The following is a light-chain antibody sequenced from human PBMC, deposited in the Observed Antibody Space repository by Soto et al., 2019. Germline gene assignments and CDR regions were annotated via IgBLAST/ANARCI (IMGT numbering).Light chain of an antibody. J-gene: IGKJ1*01. CDR1: QSVSSSY. CDR3: QQYDTSPRT. CDR2: GAS. Sequence: EIVLTQSPGTLSLSPGERATLSCRASQSVSSSYLAWYQQKPGQAPRLLIYGASSRATGTPYRFSGSGSGTDFTLTISILEPEDFAVYYCQQYDTSPRTFGQGTKVEVK. V-gene: IGKV3-20*01.